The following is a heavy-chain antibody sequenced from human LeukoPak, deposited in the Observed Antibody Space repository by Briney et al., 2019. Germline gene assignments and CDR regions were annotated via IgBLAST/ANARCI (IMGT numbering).Heavy chain of an antibody. CDR2: INPNSGGT. CDR1: GYTFTGYY. CDR3: ARDLGAVAGYDY. V-gene: IGHV1-2*06. Sequence: ASVKVSCKASGYTFTGYYMHWVRQAPGQGLEWMGRINPNSGGTNYAQKFQGRVTTTRETSISTAYMELSRLRSDDTAVYYCARDLGAVAGYDYWGQGTLVTVSS. D-gene: IGHD6-19*01. J-gene: IGHJ4*02.